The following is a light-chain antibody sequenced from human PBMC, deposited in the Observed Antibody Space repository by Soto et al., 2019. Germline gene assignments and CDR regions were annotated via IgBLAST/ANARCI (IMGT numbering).Light chain of an antibody. CDR3: SSYTSRATLV. J-gene: IGLJ2*01. Sequence: QSALTQPASVSGSPGQSITISCTGTSSDVGGYNYVSWYQQHPGKAPKLMIYEVSNRPSGISNRFSASKSGNTDSLTISGLQAEDEAEYYCSSYTSRATLVFGGGTKLTVL. V-gene: IGLV2-14*01. CDR1: SSDVGGYNY. CDR2: EVS.